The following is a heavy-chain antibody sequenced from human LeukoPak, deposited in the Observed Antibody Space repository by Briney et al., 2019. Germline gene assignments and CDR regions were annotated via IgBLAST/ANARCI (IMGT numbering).Heavy chain of an antibody. J-gene: IGHJ3*01. CDR2: IRSTANSYPT. CDR1: GFTFSGSA. Sequence: WGSLRLSCAASGFTFSGSAMHWVRQAYGKGLEWFDRIRSTANSYPTAYADSVTGRFTISRDDSNNMAYLQMNSLDTEDTGVYYCTRYRGASDYFEAFDVWGQGTMVTV. D-gene: IGHD5-12*01. CDR3: TRYRGASDYFEAFDV. V-gene: IGHV3-73*01.